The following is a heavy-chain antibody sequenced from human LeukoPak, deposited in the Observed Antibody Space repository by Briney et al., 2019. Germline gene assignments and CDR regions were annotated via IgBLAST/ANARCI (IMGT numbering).Heavy chain of an antibody. Sequence: SETLSLTCTVSGGSISSYYWSWIRQPAGKGLEWIGRIYTSGSTNYNPSLKSRVTMSVDTSKNQFSLKLGSVTAADTGVYYCAREVYYYDSSGFGYWGQGTLVTVSS. J-gene: IGHJ4*02. CDR3: AREVYYYDSSGFGY. D-gene: IGHD3-22*01. CDR2: IYTSGST. V-gene: IGHV4-4*07. CDR1: GGSISSYY.